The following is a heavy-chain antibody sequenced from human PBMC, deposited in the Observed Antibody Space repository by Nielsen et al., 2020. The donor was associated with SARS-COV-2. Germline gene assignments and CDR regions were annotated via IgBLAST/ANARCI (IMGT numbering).Heavy chain of an antibody. CDR3: ARDSHCSSTSCLDY. CDR2: IYYSGSI. D-gene: IGHD2-2*01. V-gene: IGHV4-31*02. J-gene: IGHJ4*02. Sequence: RQAPGKGLEWIGYIYYSGSIYYNPSLKSRVTISLDTSKKQFSLKLSSVTAADTAVYYCARDSHCSSTSCLDYWGQGTLVTVSS.